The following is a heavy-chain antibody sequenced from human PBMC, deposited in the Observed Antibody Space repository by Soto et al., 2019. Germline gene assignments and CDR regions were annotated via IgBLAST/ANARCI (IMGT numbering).Heavy chain of an antibody. CDR1: GYTLTELS. CDR2: FDPEDGVT. D-gene: IGHD6-19*01. J-gene: IGHJ5*02. V-gene: IGHV1-24*01. CDR3: ATNLPGYSSGWFDP. Sequence: ASVKVSCKVSGYTLTELSMHWVRQAPGKGLEWMGGFDPEDGVTIYAQKFQGRVTMTEDTSTDTAYMELSSLRSEDTAVYYCATNLPGYSSGWFDPWGQGTLVTVS.